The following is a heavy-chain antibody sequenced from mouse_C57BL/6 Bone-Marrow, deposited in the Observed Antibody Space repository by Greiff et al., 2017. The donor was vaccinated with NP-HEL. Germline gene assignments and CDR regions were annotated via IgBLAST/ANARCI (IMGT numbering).Heavy chain of an antibody. Sequence: EVKLVESGGGLVQPGGSLKLSCAASGFTFSDYYMYWVRQTPEKRLEWVAYISNGGGSTYYPDTVKGRFTISSDNAKNTLYLQMSRLKSEDTAMYYCASRIYYYGSSPHYYAMDYWGQGTSVTVSS. D-gene: IGHD1-1*01. CDR1: GFTFSDYY. V-gene: IGHV5-12*01. CDR2: ISNGGGST. CDR3: ASRIYYYGSSPHYYAMDY. J-gene: IGHJ4*01.